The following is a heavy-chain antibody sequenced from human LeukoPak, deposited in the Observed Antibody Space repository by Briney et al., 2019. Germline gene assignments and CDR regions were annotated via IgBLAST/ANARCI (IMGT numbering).Heavy chain of an antibody. D-gene: IGHD5-12*01. CDR2: FSGGGDHT. J-gene: IGHJ4*02. CDR1: GFAFSGYA. Sequence: GGSLRLSCAASGFAFSGYAMSWVRQAPGKGLEWVSTFSGGGDHTYYADSVKGRFTISRDKSKNTLHLQMNSLRVEDTAVYYCAKDSGYDFFVDYFDYWGQGTLVTVSS. V-gene: IGHV3-23*01. CDR3: AKDSGYDFFVDYFDY.